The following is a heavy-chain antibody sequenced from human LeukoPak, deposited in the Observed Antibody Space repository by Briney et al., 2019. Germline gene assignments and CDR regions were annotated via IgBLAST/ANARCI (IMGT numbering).Heavy chain of an antibody. CDR3: ATMTTVTMYSYYFDS. CDR1: GGSFSGYY. Sequence: SETLSLTCAVYGGSFSGYYWSWIRQPPGKGLEWIGEINHSGSTNYNPSLKSRVTISLDTSKNQFSLSLRSVTAADTAVYSCATMTTVTMYSYYFDSWGQGTLVTVS. V-gene: IGHV4-34*01. D-gene: IGHD4-11*01. CDR2: INHSGST. J-gene: IGHJ4*02.